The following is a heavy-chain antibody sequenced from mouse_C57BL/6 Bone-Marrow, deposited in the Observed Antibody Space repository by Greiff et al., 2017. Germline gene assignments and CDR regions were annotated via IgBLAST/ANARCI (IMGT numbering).Heavy chain of an antibody. CDR3: ARSCYYLHFFAY. D-gene: IGHD5-5*01. CDR1: GYSFTDYN. J-gene: IGHJ3*01. CDR2: INPNYGTT. V-gene: IGHV1-39*01. Sequence: VQLKESGPELVKPGASVKISCKASGYSFTDYNMNWVKQSNGKSLEWIGVINPNYGTTSYKQKFKGKATLTVDQSSSTAYMQLNSLTSEDSAVYYCARSCYYLHFFAYWGQGTLVTVSA.